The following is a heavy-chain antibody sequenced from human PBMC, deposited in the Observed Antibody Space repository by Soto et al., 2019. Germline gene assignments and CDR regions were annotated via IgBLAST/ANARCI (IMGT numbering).Heavy chain of an antibody. CDR1: GFTFSSYG. CDR2: ISATTTYK. V-gene: IGHV3-21*01. J-gene: IGHJ2*01. Sequence: GGSLRLSCAASGFTFSSYGMNWLRQAPGRGLEWVSSISATTTYKYYAASVEGRFTISRDNAKNSLYLQTNSLGAEDTAVYYCARGSASKSGHLWYFDLWGRGTLVTVSS. D-gene: IGHD2-8*02. CDR3: ARGSASKSGHLWYFDL.